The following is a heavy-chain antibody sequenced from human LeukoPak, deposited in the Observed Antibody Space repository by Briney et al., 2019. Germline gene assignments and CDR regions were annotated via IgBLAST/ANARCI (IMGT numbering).Heavy chain of an antibody. D-gene: IGHD3-22*01. CDR3: ARCDYYDSSGLDY. V-gene: IGHV3-48*04. CDR2: ISSSSSTI. J-gene: IGHJ4*02. CDR1: GFTFSSYS. Sequence: GGSLRLSCAASGFTFSSYSMNWVRQAPGKGLEWVSYISSSSSTIYYADSVKGRFTISRDNAKNSLYLQMNSLRAEDTAVYYCARCDYYDSSGLDYWGQGTLVTVSS.